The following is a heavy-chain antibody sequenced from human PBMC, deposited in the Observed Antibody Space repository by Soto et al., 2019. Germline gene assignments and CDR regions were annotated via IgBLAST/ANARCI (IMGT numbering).Heavy chain of an antibody. V-gene: IGHV3-30*03. CDR2: ISFDGTAK. Sequence: TGWSLRLSCVSSVFTFNRYGMHWVRQAPGKGLEWVAEISFDGTAKYYAESVKGRFTVSRDNGNNTLHLEMNSLGAKDTAVYFCATGRSTRFDPWGQGTLVTVSS. J-gene: IGHJ5*02. CDR1: VFTFNRYG. D-gene: IGHD1-1*01. CDR3: ATGRSTRFDP.